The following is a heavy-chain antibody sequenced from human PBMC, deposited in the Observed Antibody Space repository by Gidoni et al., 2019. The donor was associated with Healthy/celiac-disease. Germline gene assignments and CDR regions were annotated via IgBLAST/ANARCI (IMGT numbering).Heavy chain of an antibody. Sequence: EVQLVQSGAEVKKPGESLRISCKGSGYSFTSYWISWVRQMPGKGLEWMGRIDPSDSYTNYSPSFQGHVTISADKSISTAYLQWSSLKASDTAMYYCARRRAAAPNYYYYGMDVWGQGTTVTVSS. CDR1: GYSFTSYW. CDR3: ARRRAAAPNYYYYGMDV. D-gene: IGHD6-13*01. CDR2: IDPSDSYT. V-gene: IGHV5-10-1*03. J-gene: IGHJ6*02.